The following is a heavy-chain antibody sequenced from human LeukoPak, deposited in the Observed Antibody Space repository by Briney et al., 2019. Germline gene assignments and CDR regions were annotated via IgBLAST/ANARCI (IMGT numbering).Heavy chain of an antibody. Sequence: SGGSLRLSCAASGFTFSSYGMHWVRQAPGKGLEWVAVIRYDGSNEFYADSVKGRFTISRDNSKNTLYLQMNSLRAEDTAVYYCARGAPGTNAFDIWGQGTMVTASS. J-gene: IGHJ3*02. CDR2: IRYDGSNE. D-gene: IGHD6-13*01. V-gene: IGHV3-33*01. CDR1: GFTFSSYG. CDR3: ARGAPGTNAFDI.